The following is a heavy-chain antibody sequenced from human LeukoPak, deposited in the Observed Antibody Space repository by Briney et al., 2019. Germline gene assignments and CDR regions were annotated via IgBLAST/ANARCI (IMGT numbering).Heavy chain of an antibody. D-gene: IGHD3-3*01. CDR2: ISSNGGST. Sequence: GGSLRLSCSASGFTFSSYAMHWVRQAPGKGLEYVSAISSNGGSTYYADSVKGRFTISRDNSKNTLYLQMSSLRAEDTAVYYCVKVSGFWSDLAYFDYWGQGTLVTVSS. J-gene: IGHJ4*02. CDR3: VKVSGFWSDLAYFDY. CDR1: GFTFSSYA. V-gene: IGHV3-64D*06.